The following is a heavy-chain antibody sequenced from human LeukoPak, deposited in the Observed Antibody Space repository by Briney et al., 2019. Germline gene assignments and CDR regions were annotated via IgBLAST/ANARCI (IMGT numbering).Heavy chain of an antibody. Sequence: GGSLRLSCAASGFTFSSYWMSWVRQAPGKGLEWVANIKQDGSEKYYVDSVKGRFTISRDNAKNSLYLQMNSLRAEDTAVYYRARDPWTNSDYDGFDYWGQGTLVTVSS. D-gene: IGHD5-12*01. CDR2: IKQDGSEK. V-gene: IGHV3-7*01. CDR3: ARDPWTNSDYDGFDY. J-gene: IGHJ4*02. CDR1: GFTFSSYW.